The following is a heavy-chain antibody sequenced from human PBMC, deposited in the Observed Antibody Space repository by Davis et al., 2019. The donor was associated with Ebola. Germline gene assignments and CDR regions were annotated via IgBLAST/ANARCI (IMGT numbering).Heavy chain of an antibody. V-gene: IGHV3-9*01. CDR3: ALSDYGSY. D-gene: IGHD4-17*01. CDR2: ISWNSGSI. J-gene: IGHJ4*02. Sequence: SLKISCAASGFTFDDYAMHWVRQAPGKGLEWVSGISWNSGSIGYADSVKGRFTISRDNAKNSLYLQMNSLRAEDTALYYCALSDYGSYWGQGTLVTVSS. CDR1: GFTFDDYA.